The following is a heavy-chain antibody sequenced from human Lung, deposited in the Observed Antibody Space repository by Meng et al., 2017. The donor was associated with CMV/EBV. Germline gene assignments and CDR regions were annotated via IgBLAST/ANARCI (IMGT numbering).Heavy chain of an antibody. J-gene: IGHJ6*02. Sequence: AGSLTLPCAASGFTFSGYWMNWVRQTPGKGLEWVANIKQDGSDKYYADSVKGRFTISRDNAENSLYLQMNSLRAEDTAIYYGAGGGPCSNGVCSDYGMYVWGQGTTVTVSS. D-gene: IGHD2-8*01. CDR1: GFTFSGYW. CDR3: AGGGPCSNGVCSDYGMYV. CDR2: IKQDGSDK. V-gene: IGHV3-7*01.